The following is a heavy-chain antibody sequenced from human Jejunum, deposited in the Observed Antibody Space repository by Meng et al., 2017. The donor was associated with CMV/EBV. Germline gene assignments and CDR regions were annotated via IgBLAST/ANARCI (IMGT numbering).Heavy chain of an antibody. Sequence: FSSYGITWVRQAPGQRLEWMGWISVFNGQTNYARDFQDRVTMTADTSTSTVYMELRSLKFDDTAVYYCARGVNDLWSACYFFLGHWGQGTRVTVSS. CDR2: ISVFNGQT. J-gene: IGHJ4*02. D-gene: IGHD3-3*01. CDR1: FSSYG. CDR3: ARGVNDLWSACYFFLGH. V-gene: IGHV1-18*01.